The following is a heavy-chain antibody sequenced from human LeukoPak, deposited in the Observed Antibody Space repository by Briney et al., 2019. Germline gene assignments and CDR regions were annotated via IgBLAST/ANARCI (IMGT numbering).Heavy chain of an antibody. V-gene: IGHV3-23*01. CDR2: VSGSGGNT. D-gene: IGHD6-19*01. CDR3: AKGPLTEVAGTTWDS. Sequence: GGSLRLSCAASGFTFSSYAMAWVRQAPGKGLEWVSAVSGSGGNTYHADSVKGRFTISRDNSQITLYLQMNSLRAEDTAVYFCAKGPLTEVAGTTWDSWGQGTLVTVSS. CDR1: GFTFSSYA. J-gene: IGHJ4*02.